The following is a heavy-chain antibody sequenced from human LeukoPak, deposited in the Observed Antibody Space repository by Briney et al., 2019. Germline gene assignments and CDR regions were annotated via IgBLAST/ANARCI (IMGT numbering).Heavy chain of an antibody. Sequence: HPGGSLRPSCAASGFTFSSYAMSWVRQAPGKGLEWVSAISGSGGSTYYADSVKGRFTISRDNSKNTLYLQMNSLRAEDTAVYYCAKVGGIYCTNGVCYTPYYFDYWGQGTLVTVSS. CDR3: AKVGGIYCTNGVCYTPYYFDY. J-gene: IGHJ4*02. D-gene: IGHD2-8*01. CDR2: ISGSGGST. V-gene: IGHV3-23*01. CDR1: GFTFSSYA.